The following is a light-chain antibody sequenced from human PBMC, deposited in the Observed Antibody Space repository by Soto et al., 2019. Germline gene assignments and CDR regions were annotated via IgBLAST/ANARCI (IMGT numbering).Light chain of an antibody. Sequence: DIQMTQYTSSLSASVGDRVTIACRASQGISNYLAWYQQKPGRAPDLLIYAASTLQSGVPSRFSGSASGTDFTLTISSLQPEDVATYYCQQYNSAPFTFGPGIKVDVK. V-gene: IGKV1-27*01. CDR3: QQYNSAPFT. CDR1: QGISNY. CDR2: AAS. J-gene: IGKJ3*01.